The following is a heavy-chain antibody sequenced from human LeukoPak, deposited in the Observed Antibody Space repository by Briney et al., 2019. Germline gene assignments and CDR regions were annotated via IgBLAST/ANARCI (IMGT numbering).Heavy chain of an antibody. CDR2: ISGDGGSI. CDR3: AKEDYSSSWYALDY. Sequence: GGSLRLSCAASGFTFDDYAIYWVRQAPGKGLEGVSLISGDGGSIYYADSVKGRFTISRDNSKNSLYLQMNSLRTEDTALYYCAKEDYSSSWYALDYWGQGTLVTVSS. CDR1: GFTFDDYA. J-gene: IGHJ4*02. D-gene: IGHD6-13*01. V-gene: IGHV3-43*02.